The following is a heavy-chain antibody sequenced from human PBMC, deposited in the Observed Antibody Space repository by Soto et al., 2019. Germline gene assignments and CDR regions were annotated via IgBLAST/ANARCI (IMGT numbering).Heavy chain of an antibody. CDR1: GGTFSSYA. Sequence: QVQLVQSGAEVKKPGSSVKVSCKASGGTFSSYAISWVRQAPGQGLEWMGGIIPIFDTADYAQKFQGRVTIAADESTNTAYMELRSLRSKDTAVYYCAGHSSAVPGYYYGMDVWGQGTTVTVSS. CDR3: AGHSSAVPGYYYGMDV. V-gene: IGHV1-69*12. D-gene: IGHD3-22*01. CDR2: IIPIFDTA. J-gene: IGHJ6*02.